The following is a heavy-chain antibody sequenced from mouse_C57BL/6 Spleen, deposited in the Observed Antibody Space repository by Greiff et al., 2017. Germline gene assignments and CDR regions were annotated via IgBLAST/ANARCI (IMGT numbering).Heavy chain of an antibody. J-gene: IGHJ4*01. Sequence: EVHLVESGGGLVKPGGSLKLSCAASGFTFSSYTMSWVRQTPEKRLEWVATISGGGGNTYYPDSVKGRFTISRDNAKNTLYLQMSSLRSEDTAVYYCARLDYYAMDYWGQGTSVTVSS. CDR3: ARLDYYAMDY. CDR2: ISGGGGNT. CDR1: GFTFSSYT. V-gene: IGHV5-9*04.